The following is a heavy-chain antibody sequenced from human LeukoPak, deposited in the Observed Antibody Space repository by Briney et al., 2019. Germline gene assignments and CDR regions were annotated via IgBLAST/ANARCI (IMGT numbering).Heavy chain of an antibody. CDR3: ASAYYGDYGGY. CDR2: IYPNGDA. CDR1: GFIFSDYY. D-gene: IGHD4-17*01. Sequence: GGSLRLSCAASGFIFSDYYMSWVRQAPGKGLEWVSVIYPNGDAYYADSLKGRFTISRDTSKNTMYLQMNSLSAEDTAVYYCASAYYGDYGGYWGQGTLVTVSA. J-gene: IGHJ4*02. V-gene: IGHV3-66*01.